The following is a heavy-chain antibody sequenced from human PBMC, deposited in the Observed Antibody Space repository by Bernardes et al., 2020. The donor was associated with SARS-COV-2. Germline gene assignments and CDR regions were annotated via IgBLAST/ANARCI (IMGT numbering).Heavy chain of an antibody. J-gene: IGHJ4*02. CDR2: ITGSGSTQ. CDR1: GFTFNSHS. CDR3: ARGTSYATPDHDY. Sequence: SLRLSCVASGFTFNSHSMNWVRQAPGKGLEWLSYITGSGSTQYYTDSVKGRFIISRENDKNSVYLQMNSLRAEDTAVYYCARGTSYATPDHDYWGQGTLVTVSS. D-gene: IGHD4-17*01. V-gene: IGHV3-48*01.